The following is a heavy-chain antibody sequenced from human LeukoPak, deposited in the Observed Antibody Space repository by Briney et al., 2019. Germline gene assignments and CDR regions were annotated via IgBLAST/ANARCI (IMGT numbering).Heavy chain of an antibody. Sequence: SETLSLTCTVSGGSISSSSYYWGWIRQPPGKGLEWIGRLYTTGSTTYNPSLKSRVTISIDTSKNQFSLQLTSVTAADTAVYYCARDYYDSSGYYGKWSWFDPWGQGILVIVSS. CDR2: LYTTGST. D-gene: IGHD3-22*01. V-gene: IGHV4-39*07. CDR3: ARDYYDSSGYYGKWSWFDP. J-gene: IGHJ5*02. CDR1: GGSISSSSYY.